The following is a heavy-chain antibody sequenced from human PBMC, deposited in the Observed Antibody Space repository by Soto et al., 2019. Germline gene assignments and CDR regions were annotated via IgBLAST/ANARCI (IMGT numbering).Heavy chain of an antibody. Sequence: SETLSLTCSVSGGSMSSSSYYWGWIRQPPGKGLEWIANMYFSGFYSGSTSYNPSLKSRVTISVDTSKNQFSLQVSSVTAADTAVYYCARGFDILTFGFCLDYWGQGTLVTVSS. D-gene: IGHD3-9*01. CDR3: ARGFDILTFGFCLDY. V-gene: IGHV4-39*01. CDR2: MYFSGFYSGST. J-gene: IGHJ4*02. CDR1: GGSMSSSSYY.